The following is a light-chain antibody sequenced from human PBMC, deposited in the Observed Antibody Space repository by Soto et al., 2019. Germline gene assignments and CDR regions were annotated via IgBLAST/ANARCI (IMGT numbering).Light chain of an antibody. J-gene: IGLJ2*01. CDR1: SGSVSTSYY. V-gene: IGLV8-61*01. Sequence: QTVVTQEPSFSVSPGGTVTLTCGLSSGSVSTSYYPSWYQQTPGQAPRTLIYSTNTRSSGVPDRFSGSILGNKAALTITGAQAYDESDYYCVLYMGSGSVVFGGGTKLTVL. CDR2: STN. CDR3: VLYMGSGSVV.